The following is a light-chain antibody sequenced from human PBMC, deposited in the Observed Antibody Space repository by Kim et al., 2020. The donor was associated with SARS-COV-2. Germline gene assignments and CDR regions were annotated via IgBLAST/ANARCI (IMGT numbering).Light chain of an antibody. V-gene: IGKV3-15*01. CDR1: QSVSRH. CDR2: GAS. J-gene: IGKJ4*02. Sequence: SPGEGATLSCRASQSVSRHFASCHQQPARAARRLLYGASTTTAAIPAEFSGSSSSTAFTLIISSLQSDDFAVYYYQQYKDWPPLTFGGGTKVDIK. CDR3: QQYKDWPPLT.